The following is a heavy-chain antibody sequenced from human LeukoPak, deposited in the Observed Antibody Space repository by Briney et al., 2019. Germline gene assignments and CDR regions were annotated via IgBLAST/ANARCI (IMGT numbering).Heavy chain of an antibody. Sequence: PSETLSLTCAVYGGSFSGYYWSWIRQPPGKGLEWIGEINHSGSTNYNPSLKSRVTISVDTSKNQFSLKLSSVTAADTAVYYCAREGYCSSTSCPPPHWGPGTLVTVSS. CDR2: INHSGST. J-gene: IGHJ1*01. D-gene: IGHD2-2*01. CDR1: GGSFSGYY. V-gene: IGHV4-34*01. CDR3: AREGYCSSTSCPPPH.